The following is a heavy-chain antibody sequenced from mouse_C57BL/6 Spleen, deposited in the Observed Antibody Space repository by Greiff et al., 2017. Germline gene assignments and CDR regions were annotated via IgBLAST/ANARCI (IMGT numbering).Heavy chain of an antibody. Sequence: QVQLKESGAELVRPGTSVKVSCKASGYAFTNYLIEWVKQRPGQGLEWIGVINPGSGGTNYNEKFKGKATLTADKSSSTAYMQLSSLTSEDSAVYFCARYYGRGDYWGQGTSVTVSS. CDR3: ARYYGRGDY. V-gene: IGHV1-54*01. CDR1: GYAFTNYL. D-gene: IGHD1-1*01. CDR2: INPGSGGT. J-gene: IGHJ4*01.